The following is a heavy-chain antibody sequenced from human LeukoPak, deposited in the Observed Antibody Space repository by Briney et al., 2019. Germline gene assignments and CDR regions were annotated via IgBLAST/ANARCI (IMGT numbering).Heavy chain of an antibody. CDR3: ARGSGYDPNWFDP. Sequence: GGSLRLSCAASGFTFDDYGMSWVRQAPGKGLEWVSGINWNGGNTGYADSVKGRFTISRDNAKNSLYLQMNSLRAEDTALYHCARGSGYDPNWFDPWGQGTLVTVSS. V-gene: IGHV3-20*01. CDR1: GFTFDDYG. CDR2: INWNGGNT. J-gene: IGHJ5*02. D-gene: IGHD5-12*01.